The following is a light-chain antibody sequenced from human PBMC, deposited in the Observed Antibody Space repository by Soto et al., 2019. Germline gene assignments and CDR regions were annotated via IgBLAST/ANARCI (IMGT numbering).Light chain of an antibody. V-gene: IGLV1-40*01. CDR3: QSYDSSLSGVV. J-gene: IGLJ2*01. Sequence: QSVLTQPPSVSGAPGQRVTISCTGSSSNIGAGYDVHWYQQLPGTAPKLLIYGNSNRPSGVPDRFSGSKSGTSASLAITGLQAEDEADYCCQSYDSSLSGVVFGGGTKSPS. CDR1: SSNIGAGYD. CDR2: GNS.